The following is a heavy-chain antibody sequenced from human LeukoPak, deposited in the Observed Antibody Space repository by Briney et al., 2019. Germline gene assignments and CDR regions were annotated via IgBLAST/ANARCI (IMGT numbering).Heavy chain of an antibody. CDR1: GYTFTSYY. Sequence: ASVKVSCKASGYTFTSYYMHWVRQAPGQGLEWMGIINPSGGSTSYAQKFQGRVTMTRDMSTSTVYMELSSLRSEDTAVYYCARGDYMYCSSTSCYIKGFDPWGQGTLVTVSS. D-gene: IGHD2-2*02. J-gene: IGHJ5*02. CDR3: ARGDYMYCSSTSCYIKGFDP. CDR2: INPSGGST. V-gene: IGHV1-46*01.